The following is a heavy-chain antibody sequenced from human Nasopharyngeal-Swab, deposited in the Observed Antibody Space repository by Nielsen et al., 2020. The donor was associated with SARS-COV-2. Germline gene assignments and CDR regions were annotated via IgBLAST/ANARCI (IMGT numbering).Heavy chain of an antibody. Sequence: GESLKISCAASGFTVSSNYMSWVRQAPGKGLEWVSVIYSGGSTYYADSVKGRFTISRDNSKNTLYLQMNSLRAEDAAVYYCARMGSSTSSFDYWGQGTLVTVSS. V-gene: IGHV3-53*01. CDR1: GFTVSSNY. CDR2: IYSGGST. D-gene: IGHD2-2*01. CDR3: ARMGSSTSSFDY. J-gene: IGHJ4*02.